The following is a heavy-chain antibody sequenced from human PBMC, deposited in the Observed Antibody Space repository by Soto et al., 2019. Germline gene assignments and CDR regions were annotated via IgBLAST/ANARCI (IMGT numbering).Heavy chain of an antibody. V-gene: IGHV3-30*18. CDR1: GFTFSSYG. CDR3: AKDSSWYSSYFDY. J-gene: IGHJ4*02. Sequence: QVQLVESRGGVVQPGRSLRLSYAASGFTFSSYGMHWVRQAPGKGLEWVAVISYDGSNKYYADSVKGRFTISRDNSKNTLYLQMNSLRAEDTAVYYCAKDSSWYSSYFDYWGQGTLVTVSS. CDR2: ISYDGSNK. D-gene: IGHD6-13*01.